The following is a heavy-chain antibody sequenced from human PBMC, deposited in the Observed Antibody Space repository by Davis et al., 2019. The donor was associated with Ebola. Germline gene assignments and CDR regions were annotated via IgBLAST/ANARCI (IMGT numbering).Heavy chain of an antibody. D-gene: IGHD6-6*01. J-gene: IGHJ6*02. CDR3: ARSSIAARPGYYYGMDV. Sequence: GGSLRLSCAASGFTFSSYAMHWVRQAPGKGPEWVAVISYDGSNKYYADSVKGRFPISRDNAKNSLYLQMNSLRAEDTAVYYCARSSIAARPGYYYGMDVWGQGTTVTVSS. V-gene: IGHV3-30-3*01. CDR2: ISYDGSNK. CDR1: GFTFSSYA.